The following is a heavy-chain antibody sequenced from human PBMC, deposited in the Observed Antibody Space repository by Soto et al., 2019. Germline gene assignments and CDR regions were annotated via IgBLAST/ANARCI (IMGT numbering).Heavy chain of an antibody. CDR2: IYSGGST. D-gene: IGHD3-10*01. Sequence: GGSLRLSWAASGFTVSSNYMSWVRQAPGKGLEWVSVIYSGGSTYYADSVKGRSTISRDNSKNTLYLQMNSLRAEDTAVYYCARGPRYYGSGSYYRVVDYWGQGTLVTVSS. V-gene: IGHV3-66*01. CDR3: ARGPRYYGSGSYYRVVDY. J-gene: IGHJ4*02. CDR1: GFTVSSNY.